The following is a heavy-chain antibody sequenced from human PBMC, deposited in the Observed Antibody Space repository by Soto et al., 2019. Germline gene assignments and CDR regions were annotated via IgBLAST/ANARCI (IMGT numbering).Heavy chain of an antibody. CDR3: ARGPPYSSSWYWYLDL. CDR1: GFTVSSYA. V-gene: IGHV3-23*01. CDR2: ISGSGGST. J-gene: IGHJ2*01. D-gene: IGHD6-13*01. Sequence: GWSLRLSCAASGFTVSSYAMSWFLQAPGKGLEWVSAISGSGGSTYYADSVKGRFTISRDNSKNTLYLQMSSLRADDTAVYYCARGPPYSSSWYWYLDLWGRGTLVTVSS.